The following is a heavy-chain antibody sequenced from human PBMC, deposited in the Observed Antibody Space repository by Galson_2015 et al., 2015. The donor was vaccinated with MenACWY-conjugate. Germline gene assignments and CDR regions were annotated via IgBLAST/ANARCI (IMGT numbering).Heavy chain of an antibody. Sequence: SLRLSCAASGFTLGTYRMSWVRQAPGKGLEWVANIKQGGSEKYYVDSVKGRFAISRDNAKSSLYLQMNSLRAEDTAVYYCARIAAAVTEHYFDYWGQGTLVTVSS. D-gene: IGHD6-13*01. CDR3: ARIAAAVTEHYFDY. CDR2: IKQGGSEK. V-gene: IGHV3-7*01. CDR1: GFTLGTYR. J-gene: IGHJ4*02.